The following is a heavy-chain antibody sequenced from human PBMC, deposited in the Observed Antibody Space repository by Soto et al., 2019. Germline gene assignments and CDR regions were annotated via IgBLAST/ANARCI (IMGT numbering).Heavy chain of an antibody. Sequence: GGSLRLSCTISGFTFNKYAMSWVRQAPGKGLEWVSAISGDGGETHYIDSVKGRFTIARDNSKNSLYLQMKSLRAEDTAIYYCVKYFGFCGADFAHWGQGALVTVPS. V-gene: IGHV3-23*01. CDR3: VKYFGFCGADFAH. CDR2: ISGDGGET. D-gene: IGHD3-10*01. CDR1: GFTFNKYA. J-gene: IGHJ4*02.